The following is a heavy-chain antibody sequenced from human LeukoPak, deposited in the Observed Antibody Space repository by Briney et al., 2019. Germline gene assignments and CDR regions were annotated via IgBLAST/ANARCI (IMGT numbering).Heavy chain of an antibody. CDR3: AREGFPPKISDFWSGLGPYYYYGRDV. CDR1: GYTVTSYY. Sequence: ASVKVSCKASGYTVTSYYMHWVRQAPGQGLEWMGIINPSGGSTSYTQKFQGRVTMTRDTSTSTVYMELSSLRSEDTAVYYCAREGFPPKISDFWSGLGPYYYYGRDVWGQGTTVTVSS. J-gene: IGHJ6*02. D-gene: IGHD3-3*01. V-gene: IGHV1-46*01. CDR2: INPSGGST.